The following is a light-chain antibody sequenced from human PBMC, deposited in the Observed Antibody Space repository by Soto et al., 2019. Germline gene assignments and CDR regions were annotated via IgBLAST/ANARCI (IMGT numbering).Light chain of an antibody. CDR2: DAS. CDR1: QTVGIS. CDR3: QQRTNWLFT. Sequence: LTQSPASLSLSPGERDTLSCRASQTVGISLAWYQHKPGQPPRLLIYDASKRATGIPARFGGSGSGTDFTLTISSLEPEDFAVYYCQQRTNWLFTFGPGTKVDIK. V-gene: IGKV3-11*01. J-gene: IGKJ3*01.